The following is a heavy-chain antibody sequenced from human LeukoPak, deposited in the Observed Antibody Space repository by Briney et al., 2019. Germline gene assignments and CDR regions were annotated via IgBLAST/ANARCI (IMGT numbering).Heavy chain of an antibody. V-gene: IGHV1-2*02. Sequence: ASVKVSCKASGYTFSAYCMHWVRQAPGQGLEWMGWINPNSGGTNYAQKFQGRVTMTRDTSISTAYMELSRLRSDDTAVYYCARALVVPATHFDYWGQGTLVTVSS. J-gene: IGHJ4*02. D-gene: IGHD2-2*01. CDR1: GYTFSAYC. CDR2: INPNSGGT. CDR3: ARALVVPATHFDY.